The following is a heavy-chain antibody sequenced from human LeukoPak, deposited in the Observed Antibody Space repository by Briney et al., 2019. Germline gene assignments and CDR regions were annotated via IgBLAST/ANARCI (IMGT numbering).Heavy chain of an antibody. CDR2: INPSGGST. J-gene: IGHJ4*02. CDR1: GYTLTSYY. CDR3: AREDIAARPAFDY. Sequence: RASVKVSRKASGYTLTSYYMHWVRQAPRHGLEWMGIINPSGGSTSYAQKFQGRVTTTRDMSTSTVYMELSSLRSEDTGVYYCAREDIAARPAFDYWGQGTLVTVSS. V-gene: IGHV1-46*01. D-gene: IGHD6-6*01.